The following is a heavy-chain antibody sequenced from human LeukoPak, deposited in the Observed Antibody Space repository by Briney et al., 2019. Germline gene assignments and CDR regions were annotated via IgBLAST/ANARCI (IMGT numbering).Heavy chain of an antibody. Sequence: SETLSLTCTVSGGSISSGDYYWSWIRQPPGKGLEWIGYIYYSGSTNYNPSLKSRVTISVDTSKNQFSLKLSSVTAADTAVYYCASLRPQLERLSFDYWGQGTLVTVSS. J-gene: IGHJ4*02. CDR1: GGSISSGDYY. V-gene: IGHV4-61*08. CDR2: IYYSGST. D-gene: IGHD1-1*01. CDR3: ASLRPQLERLSFDY.